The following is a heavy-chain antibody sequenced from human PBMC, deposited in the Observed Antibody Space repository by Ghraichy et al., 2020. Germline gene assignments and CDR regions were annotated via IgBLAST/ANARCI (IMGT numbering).Heavy chain of an antibody. CDR3: ARGGDYDSSGYYDY. V-gene: IGHV4-34*01. D-gene: IGHD3-22*01. CDR1: GGSFSGYY. Sequence: ESLNISCAVYGGSFSGYYWSWIRQPLGKGLEWIGEINHSGSTNYNPSLKSRVTISVDTSKNQFSLKLSSVTAADTAVYYCARGGDYDSSGYYDYWGQGTLVTVSS. CDR2: INHSGST. J-gene: IGHJ4*02.